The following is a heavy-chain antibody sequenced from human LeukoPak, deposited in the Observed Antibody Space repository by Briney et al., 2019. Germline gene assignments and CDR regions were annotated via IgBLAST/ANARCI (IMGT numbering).Heavy chain of an antibody. V-gene: IGHV3-33*08. CDR1: GFTVSSNY. J-gene: IGHJ5*02. Sequence: PGGSLRLSCAASGFTVSSNYMNWVRQAPGKGLEWVAVIWYDGSNKYYADSVKGRFTISRDNSKNTLYLQMNSLRAEDTAVYYCARDATGGDYYDSSRDLWGQGTLVAVSS. CDR2: IWYDGSNK. D-gene: IGHD3-22*01. CDR3: ARDATGGDYYDSSRDL.